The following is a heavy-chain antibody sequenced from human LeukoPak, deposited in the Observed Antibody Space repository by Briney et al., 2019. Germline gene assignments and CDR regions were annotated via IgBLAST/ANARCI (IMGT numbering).Heavy chain of an antibody. CDR3: ASQLAGPGEFQH. J-gene: IGHJ1*01. Sequence: ASVKVSCKASGYTFTSYGISWVRQAPGQGLEWMGWISAYNGNTNYAQKLQGRVTMTTDTSTSTAYMELRSLRSDDTAVYYCASQLAGPGEFQHWGQGTLVTVSS. CDR1: GYTFTSYG. V-gene: IGHV1-18*01. D-gene: IGHD3-10*01. CDR2: ISAYNGNT.